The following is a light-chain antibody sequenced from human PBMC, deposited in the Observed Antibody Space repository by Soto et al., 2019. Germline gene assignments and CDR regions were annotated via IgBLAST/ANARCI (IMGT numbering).Light chain of an antibody. J-gene: IGKJ1*01. CDR3: QQYNSFWT. V-gene: IGKV1-5*01. Sequence: DIQMTQSPSTLSASVGDRVTITCRASQSISTWLAWYQQKPGKAPKLLIYDAFYLERGVPSRFSGSGSGTKFTLTISSLQPDDLATYYCQQYNSFWTFGQGTKV. CDR2: DAF. CDR1: QSISTW.